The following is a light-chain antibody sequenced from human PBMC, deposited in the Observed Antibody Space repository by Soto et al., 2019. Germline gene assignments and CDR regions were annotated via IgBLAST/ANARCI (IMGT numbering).Light chain of an antibody. CDR2: GAS. CDR1: QSVSSSY. Sequence: EIVWTQSPGTLSLSPGERATLSCRASQSVSSSYLAWYQQKPGQAPRLLIYGASTRATGIPARFSGSGSGTEFTLTINSLQSEDLAIYYCHQYKSWPPFTVGQGTRREIK. J-gene: IGKJ5*01. CDR3: HQYKSWPPFT. V-gene: IGKV3D-15*01.